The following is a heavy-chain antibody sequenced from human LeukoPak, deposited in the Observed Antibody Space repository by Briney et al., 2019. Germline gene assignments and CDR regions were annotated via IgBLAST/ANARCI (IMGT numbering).Heavy chain of an antibody. V-gene: IGHV1-69-2*01. D-gene: IGHD6-13*01. J-gene: IGHJ4*02. CDR3: ARVSRGIAAAGMTYYFDY. CDR2: VDPEDGET. CDR1: GYTFTDYY. Sequence: ASVKISCKVSGYTFTDYYMHWVQQAPGKGLEWMGLVDPEDGETIYAEKFQGRVTITADTSTDTAYVELSSLRSEDTAVYYCARVSRGIAAAGMTYYFDYWGQGTLVTVSS.